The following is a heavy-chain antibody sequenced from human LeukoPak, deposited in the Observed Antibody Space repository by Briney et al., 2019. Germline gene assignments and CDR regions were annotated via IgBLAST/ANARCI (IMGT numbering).Heavy chain of an antibody. V-gene: IGHV3-30*04. CDR3: ARDIGQVVMDATPDALDI. CDR2: ISFDGSNR. J-gene: IGHJ3*02. D-gene: IGHD2-21*01. CDR1: GFTFSNHA. Sequence: GRSLRLSCAASGFTFSNHAMHWVRQAPGKGLEWVAVISFDGSNRVYADPVKGRFTTSRDNAQNTLYLQMNSLRTEDTAVYYCARDIGQVVMDATPDALDIWGQGTMVTVSS.